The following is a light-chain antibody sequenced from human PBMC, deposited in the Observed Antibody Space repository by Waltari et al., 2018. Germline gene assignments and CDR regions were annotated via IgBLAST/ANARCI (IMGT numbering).Light chain of an antibody. Sequence: QSALTPPASVSGSPGQSITISCTGTSSDVVGYNYVSWYQQHPGKAPKLMIYDVSNRPSGVSNRFSGSKSGNTASLTISGLQAEDEADYYCSSYTSSSTLYVFGTGTKVTVL. V-gene: IGLV2-14*03. CDR1: SSDVVGYNY. J-gene: IGLJ1*01. CDR3: SSYTSSSTLYV. CDR2: DVS.